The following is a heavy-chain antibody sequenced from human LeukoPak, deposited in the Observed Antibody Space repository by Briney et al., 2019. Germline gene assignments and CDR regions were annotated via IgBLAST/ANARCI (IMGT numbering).Heavy chain of an antibody. CDR3: ARAPPRRYIAARRSWDNWFDP. Sequence: SETLSLTCAVYGGSFSGYYWSWIRQPPGKGLEWIGEINHSGSTNYNPSLKSRVTISVDTSKNQFSLKLGSVTAADTAVYYCARAPPRRYIAARRSWDNWFDPWGQGTLVTVSS. CDR1: GGSFSGYY. V-gene: IGHV4-34*01. J-gene: IGHJ5*02. D-gene: IGHD6-6*01. CDR2: INHSGST.